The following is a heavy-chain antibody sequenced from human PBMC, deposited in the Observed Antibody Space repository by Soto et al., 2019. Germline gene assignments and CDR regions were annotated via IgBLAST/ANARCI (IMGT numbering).Heavy chain of an antibody. CDR2: IYYSGST. CDR1: GGSISSGGYY. V-gene: IGHV4-31*03. CDR3: ATAVRTGMIFDY. D-gene: IGHD3-10*01. Sequence: PSETLSLTCTVSGGSISSGGYYWSWIRQHPGKGLEWIGYIYYSGSTYYNPSLKSRVTISVDTSKNQFSLKLSSVTAADTAVYYCATAVRTGMIFDYWGQGTLVTVSS. J-gene: IGHJ4*02.